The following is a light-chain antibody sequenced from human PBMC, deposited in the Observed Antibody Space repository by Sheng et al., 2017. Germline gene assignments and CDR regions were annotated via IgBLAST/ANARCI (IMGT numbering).Light chain of an antibody. Sequence: EIVLTQSPETLSLSPGERATLSCRASSTVGSDFLAWYQQRPGQTPRLLVYGASSRATGIPDRFSGSGSGTDFTLTIDRLEPEDSAVYYCQQHGSSPFSFGQGTKVEI. CDR1: STVGSDF. V-gene: IGKV3-20*01. CDR3: QQHGSSPFS. J-gene: IGKJ2*03. CDR2: GAS.